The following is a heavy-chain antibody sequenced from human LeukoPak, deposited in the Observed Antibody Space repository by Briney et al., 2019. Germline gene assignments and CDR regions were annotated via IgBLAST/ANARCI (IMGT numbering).Heavy chain of an antibody. D-gene: IGHD2-2*01. V-gene: IGHV4-39*07. CDR1: GGSISSSSYY. CDR2: INHSGST. J-gene: IGHJ3*02. Sequence: SETLSLTCTVSGGSISSSSYYWSWIRQPPGKGLEWIGEINHSGSTNYNPSLKSRVTISVDTSKNQFSLKLSSVTAADTAVYYCARSTVVPASDAFDIWGQGTMVTVSS. CDR3: ARSTVVPASDAFDI.